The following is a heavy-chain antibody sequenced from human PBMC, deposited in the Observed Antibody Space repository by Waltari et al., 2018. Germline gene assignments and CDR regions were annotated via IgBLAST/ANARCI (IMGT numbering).Heavy chain of an antibody. CDR1: GFNFNRYA. V-gene: IGHV3-23*01. CDR3: AKRDYERGGPYDH. J-gene: IGHJ5*02. Sequence: EVQLLESGGGLVQPGGSLRLSCEASGFNFNRYAMSWVRQAPGKGLEWVSSIPYNGDITSYANSVKGRFTISRDNSRSLMYLEMYNLSPEDTAMYYCAKRDYERGGPYDHWGPGTLVTVSS. D-gene: IGHD3-22*01. CDR2: IPYNGDIT.